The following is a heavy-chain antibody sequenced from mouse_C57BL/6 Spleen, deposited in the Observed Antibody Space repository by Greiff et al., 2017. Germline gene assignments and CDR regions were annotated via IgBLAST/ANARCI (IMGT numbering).Heavy chain of an antibody. D-gene: IGHD1-1*01. CDR2: ISSGGSYT. CDR1: GFTFSSYS. Sequence: EVMLVESGGDLVKPGGSLKLSCAASGFTFSSYSMSWVRQTPDKRLEWVATISSGGSYTYYPDSVKGRFTISRDNAKNTLYLQMSSLKSEDTAMYYCARLGDYYGSTPYAMDYWGQGTSVTVSS. V-gene: IGHV5-6*02. J-gene: IGHJ4*01. CDR3: ARLGDYYGSTPYAMDY.